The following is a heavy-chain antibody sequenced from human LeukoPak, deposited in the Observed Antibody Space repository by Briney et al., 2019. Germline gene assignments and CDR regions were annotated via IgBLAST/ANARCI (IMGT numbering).Heavy chain of an antibody. Sequence: ASVKVSCKASGYTFTSYGISWVRQAPGQGLEWMGWINAYNGNTNYAQKLQGRVTMTTDTSTSTAYMELRSLSSDDTAVYYCARERGSTTVTSGHDAFDIWGQGTMVTVSS. CDR1: GYTFTSYG. J-gene: IGHJ3*02. D-gene: IGHD4-17*01. CDR2: INAYNGNT. V-gene: IGHV1-18*01. CDR3: ARERGSTTVTSGHDAFDI.